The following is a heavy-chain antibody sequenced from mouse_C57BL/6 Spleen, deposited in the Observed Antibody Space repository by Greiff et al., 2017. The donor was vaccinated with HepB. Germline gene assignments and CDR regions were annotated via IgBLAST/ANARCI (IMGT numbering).Heavy chain of an antibody. D-gene: IGHD2-12*01. CDR1: GYTFTDYY. CDR3: ARERVPVKDY. V-gene: IGHV1-26*01. CDR2: INPNNGGT. Sequence: VQLQQSGPELVKPGASVKISCKASGYTFTDYYMNWVKQSHGKSLEWIGDINPNNGGTSYNQKFKGKATLTVDKSSSTAYMELRSLTSEDSAVYYCARERVPVKDYWGQGTTLTVSS. J-gene: IGHJ2*01.